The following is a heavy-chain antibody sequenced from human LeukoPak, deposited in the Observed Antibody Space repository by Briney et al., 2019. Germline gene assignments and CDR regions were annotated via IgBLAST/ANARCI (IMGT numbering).Heavy chain of an antibody. CDR1: GYTFSNFD. J-gene: IGHJ6*03. CDR2: MNPNTGDT. CDR3: ARGHSGLRYFDWTKKYYYYMDV. V-gene: IGHV1-8*03. Sequence: GASVKVSCKASGYTFSNFDINWVRQATGQGLEWMGWMNPNTGDTGYAQKFQGRVSITTNTSINTAYMELSSLRSEDTAVYYCARGHSGLRYFDWTKKYYYYMDVWGKGTTVTVSS. D-gene: IGHD3-9*01.